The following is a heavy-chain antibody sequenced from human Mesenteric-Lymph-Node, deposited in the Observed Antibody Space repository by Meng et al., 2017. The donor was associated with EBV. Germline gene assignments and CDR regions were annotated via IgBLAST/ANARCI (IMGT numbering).Heavy chain of an antibody. CDR1: GGSIRSTNYY. Sequence: QLQLQGSGPELVKPSETLSLTCSVSGGSIRSTNYYWGWIRQPPGKGLEWIGSIYHSGSTYYNPSLKSRVTISVDTSKNQFSLKLSSVTAADTAVYYCARRPWSLYYYFDYWGPGTLVTVSS. V-gene: IGHV4-39*07. D-gene: IGHD1-26*01. CDR2: IYHSGST. J-gene: IGHJ4*02. CDR3: ARRPWSLYYYFDY.